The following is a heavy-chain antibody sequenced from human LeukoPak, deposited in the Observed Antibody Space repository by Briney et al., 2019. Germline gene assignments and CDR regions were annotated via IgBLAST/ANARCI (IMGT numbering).Heavy chain of an antibody. CDR3: TREAGDYYDSSGLDY. V-gene: IGHV3-15*01. J-gene: IGHJ4*02. D-gene: IGHD3-22*01. CDR1: GFTFINAW. CDR2: IKAKAHGGTI. Sequence: PGGSLRLSCAASGFTFINAWMAWVRQAPGKGLEWVGRIKAKAHGGTIEYAAPVKGRFTISRDDSKSIAYLQMNSLKTEDTAVYYCTREAGDYYDSSGLDYWGQGTLVTVSS.